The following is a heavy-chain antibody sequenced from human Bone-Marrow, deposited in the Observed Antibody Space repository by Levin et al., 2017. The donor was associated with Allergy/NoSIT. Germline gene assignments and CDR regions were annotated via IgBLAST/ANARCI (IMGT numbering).Heavy chain of an antibody. D-gene: IGHD4-17*01. J-gene: IGHJ4*02. CDR3: ASPYGDFDY. Sequence: GESLKISCKASGYTFTGYYLHWVRQAPGQGLEWMGWINPNSGGTNYAQNLQGRVTMTRDTSISTAYMELSRLRSDDMAVYYCASPYGDFDYWGQGTLVTVSS. CDR2: INPNSGGT. V-gene: IGHV1-2*02. CDR1: GYTFTGYY.